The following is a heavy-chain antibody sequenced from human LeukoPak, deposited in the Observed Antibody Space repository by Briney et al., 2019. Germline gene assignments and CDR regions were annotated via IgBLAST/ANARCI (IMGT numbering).Heavy chain of an antibody. D-gene: IGHD3-22*01. J-gene: IGHJ4*02. Sequence: SETLSLTCTVSGGSVSSGSYYWSWIRQPPGKGLEWIGEINHSGSTNYNPSLKSRVTISVDTSKNQFSLKLSSVTAADTAVYYCARGPRYYYDSSGKGFGYWGQGTLVTVSS. CDR1: GGSVSSGSYY. V-gene: IGHV4-61*01. CDR3: ARGPRYYYDSSGKGFGY. CDR2: INHSGST.